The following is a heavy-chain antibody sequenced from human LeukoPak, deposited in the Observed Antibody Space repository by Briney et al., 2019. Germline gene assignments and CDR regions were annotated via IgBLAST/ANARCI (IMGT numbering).Heavy chain of an antibody. Sequence: GGTLRLSCAASGFAFSSYGMHWVRQAPGKGLEWMAVVSDDGSNKYYEDSVRRRFTISRDNSKNTLYLQMSSLRDEDTAVYDCAKPRLRGGYLFDYWGQGTLVTVSS. D-gene: IGHD5-12*01. CDR1: GFAFSSYG. J-gene: IGHJ4*02. CDR2: VSDDGSNK. CDR3: AKPRLRGGYLFDY. V-gene: IGHV3-30*18.